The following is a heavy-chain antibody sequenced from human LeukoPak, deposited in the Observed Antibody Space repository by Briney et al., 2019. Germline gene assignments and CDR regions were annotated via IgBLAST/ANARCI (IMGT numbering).Heavy chain of an antibody. Sequence: QTGGSLRLSCAASGFPFSSYWMHWVRQVPGKGLLWVSRINSDGSATIYADSVRGRFTISRDNAKNTLYLQMSGLRVEDTAVYHCASDSPYYGMEVWGQGTTVTVSS. V-gene: IGHV3-74*01. CDR2: INSDGSAT. J-gene: IGHJ6*02. CDR3: ASDSPYYGMEV. CDR1: GFPFSSYW.